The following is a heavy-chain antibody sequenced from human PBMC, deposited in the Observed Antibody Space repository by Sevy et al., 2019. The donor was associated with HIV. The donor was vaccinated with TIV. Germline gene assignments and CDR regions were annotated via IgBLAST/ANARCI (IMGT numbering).Heavy chain of an antibody. V-gene: IGHV3-49*03. CDR1: GFTFGDYA. D-gene: IGHD3-10*01. CDR3: TRSPPYYGSGSPTDY. CDR2: IRSKAYGGTT. J-gene: IGHJ4*02. Sequence: GVLRLSYTASGFTFGDYAMSWFRQAPGKGLEWVGFIRSKAYGGTTEYAASVKGRFTISRDDSKSIAYLQMNSLKTEVTAVYYGTRSPPYYGSGSPTDYWGQGTLVTVSS.